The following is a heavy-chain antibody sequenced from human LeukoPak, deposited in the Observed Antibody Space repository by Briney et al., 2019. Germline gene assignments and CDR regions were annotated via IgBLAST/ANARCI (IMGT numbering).Heavy chain of an antibody. J-gene: IGHJ4*02. CDR3: AIQSIVPRPGY. D-gene: IGHD6-6*01. V-gene: IGHV1-2*06. CDR1: GYTFTGYY. Sequence: ASVKVSCKASGYTFTGYYMHWVRQAPGQGLEWMGRINPNSGGTDYAQNFQDRVTMTRDTSVSTAYLELSRLRSDDTAVYYCAIQSIVPRPGYWGQGTLVTVSS. CDR2: INPNSGGT.